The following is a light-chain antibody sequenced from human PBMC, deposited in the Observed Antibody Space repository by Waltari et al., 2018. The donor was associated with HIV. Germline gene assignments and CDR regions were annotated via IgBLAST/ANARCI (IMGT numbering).Light chain of an antibody. CDR2: DTN. CDR3: LLSYSGARV. V-gene: IGLV7-46*01. Sequence: AVVTQEPSLPVSPGGTVTLTCGSSTGAVTSGHYPYWFQQKPGQAPRTLIFDTNNKHSWTPARFSGSLLGGKAALTLSGAQPEDEAEYYCLLSYSGARVFGGGTKLTVL. CDR1: TGAVTSGHY. J-gene: IGLJ2*01.